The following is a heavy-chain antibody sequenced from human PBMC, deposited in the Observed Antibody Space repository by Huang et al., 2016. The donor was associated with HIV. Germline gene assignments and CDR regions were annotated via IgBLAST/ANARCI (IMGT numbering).Heavy chain of an antibody. V-gene: IGHV3-30*02. CDR2: MRYDGSNK. D-gene: IGHD3-10*01. CDR3: AKGSMANAFDI. Sequence: QVQLVESGGGVVQPGGSLRLSCAASGFTFSSYGMHWVRQAAGKGLEWVAIMRYDGSNKYYADSVGGRFTISRDNSKNTLYMQMNSLRAEDTAVYYCAKGSMANAFDIWGQGTMVTVSS. J-gene: IGHJ3*02. CDR1: GFTFSSYG.